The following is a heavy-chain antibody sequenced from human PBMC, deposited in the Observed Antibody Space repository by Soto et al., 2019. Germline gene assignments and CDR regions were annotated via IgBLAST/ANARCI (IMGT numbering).Heavy chain of an antibody. Sequence: VQLLESGGGLVQPGGSLRLSCAASGFTFSSYAMSWVRQAPGKGLEWVSAISGSGGSTYYADSVMGRFTISRDNSKNTLYLQMNSLRAEDTAVYYCAKRPNYYYYYMDVWGKGNTVTVSS. J-gene: IGHJ6*03. CDR1: GFTFSSYA. CDR3: AKRPNYYYYYMDV. V-gene: IGHV3-23*01. CDR2: ISGSGGST.